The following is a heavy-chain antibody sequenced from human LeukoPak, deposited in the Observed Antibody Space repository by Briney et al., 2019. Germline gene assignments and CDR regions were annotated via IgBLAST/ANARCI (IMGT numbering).Heavy chain of an antibody. CDR3: AKDTGHLILGDY. V-gene: IGHV3-33*06. J-gene: IGHJ4*02. CDR2: IWYDGSQK. D-gene: IGHD7-27*01. Sequence: PGRSLKLSCAASGITFSTSGMHWVRQAPGKGLEWVAVIWYDGSQKYYADSVKGRFTISRDNSKDTLFLQMNSLTLEDTAVYYCAKDTGHLILGDYWGQGTLVIVS. CDR1: GITFSTSG.